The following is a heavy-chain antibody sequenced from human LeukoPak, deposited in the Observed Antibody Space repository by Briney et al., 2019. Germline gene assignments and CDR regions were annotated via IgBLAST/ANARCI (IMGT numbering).Heavy chain of an antibody. CDR1: GGSFSNYY. D-gene: IGHD3-16*01. Sequence: SETLSLTCTISGGSFSNYYWTWVRQPAGKRLEWIGRIYISGSTNYNPSLQSRVTMSLDTSKNQFFLPLRSVTAADTAMYYCARSLGSAPGWSFDPWGRGTLITVAS. CDR2: IYISGST. V-gene: IGHV4-4*07. CDR3: ARSLGSAPGWSFDP. J-gene: IGHJ2*01.